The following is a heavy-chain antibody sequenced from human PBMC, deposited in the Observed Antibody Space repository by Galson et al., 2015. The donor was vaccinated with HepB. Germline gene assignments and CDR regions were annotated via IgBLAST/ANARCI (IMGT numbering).Heavy chain of an antibody. CDR2: INPNSGGT. CDR3: ARDSRRITMVQGFQNY. D-gene: IGHD3-10*01. Sequence: SVKVSCKASGYTFTGYYMHWVRQAPGQGLEWMGRINPNSGGTNYAQKFQGRVTMTRDTSISTAYMELSRLRSDDTAVYYCARDSRRITMVQGFQNYWGQGTLVTVSS. CDR1: GYTFTGYY. V-gene: IGHV1-2*06. J-gene: IGHJ4*02.